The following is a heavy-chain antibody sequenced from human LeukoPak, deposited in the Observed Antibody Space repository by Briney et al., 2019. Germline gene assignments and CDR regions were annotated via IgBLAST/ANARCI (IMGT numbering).Heavy chain of an antibody. V-gene: IGHV3-21*06. Sequence: GGSLRLSCAASGFTFSSYSMNWVRQAPGKGLEWVSSISSSSSYIYYADSVKGRFAISRDNAKNSLYLQMNSLRAEDTAVYYCARGAGYCTSTSCHLWSDYWGQGTLVTVSS. D-gene: IGHD2-2*01. CDR2: ISSSSSYI. J-gene: IGHJ4*02. CDR3: ARGAGYCTSTSCHLWSDY. CDR1: GFTFSSYS.